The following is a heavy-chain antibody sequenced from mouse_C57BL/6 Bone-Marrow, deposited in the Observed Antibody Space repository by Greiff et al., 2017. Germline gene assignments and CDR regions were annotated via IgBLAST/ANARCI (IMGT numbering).Heavy chain of an antibody. CDR2: IDPNSGGT. J-gene: IGHJ2*01. CDR3: AREPLLWLRRRGLGTSYYFDY. CDR1: GYTFTSYW. V-gene: IGHV1-72*01. Sequence: QVQLQQPGAELVKPGASVKLSCKASGYTFTSYWMHWVKQRPGRGLEWIGRIDPNSGGTKYNEKFKSKATLTVDTPSSTAYMQLSSLTSEDSAVYYCAREPLLWLRRRGLGTSYYFDYWGQGTTLTVSS. D-gene: IGHD2-2*01.